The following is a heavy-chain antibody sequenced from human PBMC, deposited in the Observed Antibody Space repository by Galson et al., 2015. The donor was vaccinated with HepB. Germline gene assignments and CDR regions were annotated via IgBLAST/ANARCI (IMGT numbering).Heavy chain of an antibody. CDR2: ISSSSSTI. D-gene: IGHD5-12*01. J-gene: IGHJ4*02. CDR1: GFTFSSYS. V-gene: IGHV3-48*01. Sequence: SLRLSCAASGFTFSSYSMNWVRQAPGKGLEWVSYISSSSSTIYYADSVKGRFTISRDNAKNSLYLQMNSLRAEDTAVYYCARQGGHGWLPSPPPYYFDYWGQGTLVTVSS. CDR3: ARQGGHGWLPSPPPYYFDY.